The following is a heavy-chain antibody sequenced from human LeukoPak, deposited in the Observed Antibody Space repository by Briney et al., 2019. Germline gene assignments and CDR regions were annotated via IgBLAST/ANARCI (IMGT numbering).Heavy chain of an antibody. CDR1: GVSISSSNSY. CDR3: ARALGRLSWFDP. D-gene: IGHD7-27*01. J-gene: IGHJ5*02. V-gene: IGHV4-39*01. Sequence: SETLSLTCTVSGVSISSSNSYWGWIRQPPGKGLEWIGSIYYSGNTYYNASLKSQVSISIDTSKNQFSLRLTSVTAADTAVYYCARALGRLSWFDPWGQGTLVSVSS. CDR2: IYYSGNT.